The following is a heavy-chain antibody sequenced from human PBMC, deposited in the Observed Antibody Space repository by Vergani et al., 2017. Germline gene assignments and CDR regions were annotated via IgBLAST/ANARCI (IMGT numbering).Heavy chain of an antibody. D-gene: IGHD5-12*01. Sequence: DVDLVESGGGFVQPGGSRRLSCAASGFTFSSYSMNWVRQAPGKGLEWVSYISSSSSTIYYADSVKGRFTISRDNAKNSLYLQMNSLRAEDTDVYYCARGVLYWLRDSGYGTPDAFDIWGQGTMVTVSS. CDR3: ARGVLYWLRDSGYGTPDAFDI. V-gene: IGHV3-48*01. J-gene: IGHJ3*02. CDR1: GFTFSSYS. CDR2: ISSSSSTI.